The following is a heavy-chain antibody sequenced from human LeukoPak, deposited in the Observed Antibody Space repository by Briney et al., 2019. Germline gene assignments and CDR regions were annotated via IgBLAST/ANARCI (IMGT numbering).Heavy chain of an antibody. CDR1: GFTVSSNY. CDR2: ICSGGST. CDR3: ARGGDGYNLWFDP. D-gene: IGHD5-24*01. V-gene: IGHV3-53*04. J-gene: IGHJ5*02. Sequence: PGGSLRLSCAASGFTVSSNYMSWVRQAPGKGLEWVSVICSGGSTYYADSVKGRFTISRHNSKNTLYLQMNSLRAEDTAVYYCARGGDGYNLWFDPWGQGTLVTVSS.